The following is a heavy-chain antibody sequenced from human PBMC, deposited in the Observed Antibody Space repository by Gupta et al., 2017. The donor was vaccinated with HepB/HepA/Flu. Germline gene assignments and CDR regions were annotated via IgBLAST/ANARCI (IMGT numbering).Heavy chain of an antibody. CDR3: TAYDY. CDR1: GFTLSGSA. V-gene: IGHV3-73*02. Sequence: EVQPVESGGGSVQPAGSLKLTCAASGFTLSGSAMHWGLQHSGKGLEWGGRIRSKANSYATAYAASVKGRFTISRYDSKNTAYLQMNSLKTEDTAVYYCTAYDYWGQGTLVTVSA. J-gene: IGHJ4*02. CDR2: IRSKANSYAT.